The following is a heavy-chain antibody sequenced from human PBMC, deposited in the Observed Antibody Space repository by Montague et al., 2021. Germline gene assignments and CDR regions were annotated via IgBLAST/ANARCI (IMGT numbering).Heavy chain of an antibody. D-gene: IGHD3-3*01. Sequence: SETLSLTCSVSGGSIRSYYWTWIRQSPGRGLEWIGHIYHSGSTDYNPFLKSRVTILVDTSKKQFSLKLNSVTAADTAVYYCARERSDIDTVDYIYYYMDVWGKGAPVTVSS. J-gene: IGHJ6*03. CDR1: GGSIRSYY. CDR3: ARERSDIDTVDYIYYYMDV. CDR2: IYHSGST. V-gene: IGHV4-59*13.